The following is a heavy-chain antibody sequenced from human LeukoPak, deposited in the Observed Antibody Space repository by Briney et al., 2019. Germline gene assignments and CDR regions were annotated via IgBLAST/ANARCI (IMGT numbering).Heavy chain of an antibody. D-gene: IGHD6-19*01. CDR2: INPNSAGT. Sequence: ASVKVSCKASGYTFTGCYIHWVRQAPGQGLEWLGRINPNSAGTNYAQNFQGRVTMTRDTSISTAYMELSRLRFDDTAVYYCARVGDLSSGWYSFDYWGQGTLVTVSS. J-gene: IGHJ4*02. CDR3: ARVGDLSSGWYSFDY. V-gene: IGHV1-2*06. CDR1: GYTFTGCY.